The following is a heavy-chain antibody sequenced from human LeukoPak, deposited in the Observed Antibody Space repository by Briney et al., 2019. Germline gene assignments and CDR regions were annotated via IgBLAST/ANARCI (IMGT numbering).Heavy chain of an antibody. CDR3: ARGAPSDY. CDR1: GGSISTGSISRYY. Sequence: SETLSLTCTVSGGSISTGSISRYYWSWVRQPAGKGLEWIGRIYTSGTTNYNPSLRSRVTMSVDTSKHQFSLKVHSVTAADTAVYYCARGAPSDYWGQGTLVTVSS. J-gene: IGHJ4*02. CDR2: IYTSGTT. V-gene: IGHV4-4*07.